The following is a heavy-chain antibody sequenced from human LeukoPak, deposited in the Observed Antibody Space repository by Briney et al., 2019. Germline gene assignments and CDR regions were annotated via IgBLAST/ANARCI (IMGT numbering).Heavy chain of an antibody. J-gene: IGHJ4*02. CDR3: ARSLSPAAVALDY. D-gene: IGHD2-2*01. CDR2: IYPGDSDT. CDR1: GYSISSYW. V-gene: IGHV5-51*01. Sequence: GESLKISCKASGYSISSYWIGWVRQMPGKGLELMGIIYPGDSDTRYTPSFQGQVTISADKSITTAYLQWSSLQASDTAMYYCARSLSPAAVALDYWGQGALVTVSS.